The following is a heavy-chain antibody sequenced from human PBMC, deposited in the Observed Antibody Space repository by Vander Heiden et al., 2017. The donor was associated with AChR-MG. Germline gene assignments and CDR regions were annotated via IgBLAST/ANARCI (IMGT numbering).Heavy chain of an antibody. Sequence: EVQLLESGGDLLQPGGSLRLSCAASGFTFSGDAMSWVRQAPGKGLEWVSGISARGITTDYADSVKGRFTISRDNSKKTLYLQMNSLRVEDTAVYYCAKNKGQWLADYWGQGTLVTVSS. CDR2: ISARGITT. CDR1: GFTFSGDA. CDR3: AKNKGQWLADY. V-gene: IGHV3-23*01. J-gene: IGHJ4*02. D-gene: IGHD6-19*01.